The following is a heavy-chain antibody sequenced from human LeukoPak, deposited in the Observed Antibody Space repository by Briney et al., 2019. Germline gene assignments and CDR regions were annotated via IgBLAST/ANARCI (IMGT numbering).Heavy chain of an antibody. D-gene: IGHD6-6*01. CDR1: GYTFTGYY. CDR2: INPSSGGT. V-gene: IGHV1-2*02. J-gene: IGHJ4*02. Sequence: ASVKVSCKASGYTFTGYYMHWVRQAPGQGLEWMGWINPSSGGTNYAQKFQGRVTMTRDTSISTAYMELSRLRSDDTAVYYCAREGSSSSFFDYWGQGTLVTVSS. CDR3: AREGSSSSFFDY.